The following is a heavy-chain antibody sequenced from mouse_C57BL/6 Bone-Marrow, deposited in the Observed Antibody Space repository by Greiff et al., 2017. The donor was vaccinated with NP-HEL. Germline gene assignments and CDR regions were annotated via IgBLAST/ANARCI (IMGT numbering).Heavy chain of an antibody. Sequence: QVQLQQPGAELVKPGASVKLSCKASGYTFTSYWMHWVKQRPGQGLEWIGMIHPNSGSTNYNEKFKSKATLTVDKSSSTAYMQLSSLTSEDSAVYYCARIEGYPYAMDYWGQGTSVTVSS. CDR3: ARIEGYPYAMDY. CDR2: IHPNSGST. CDR1: GYTFTSYW. D-gene: IGHD2-2*01. V-gene: IGHV1-64*01. J-gene: IGHJ4*01.